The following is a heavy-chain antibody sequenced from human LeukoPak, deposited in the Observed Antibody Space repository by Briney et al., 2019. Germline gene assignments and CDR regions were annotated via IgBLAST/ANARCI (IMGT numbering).Heavy chain of an antibody. CDR3: ARQPGDRVSDFDY. D-gene: IGHD5/OR15-5a*01. V-gene: IGHV3-30*03. J-gene: IGHJ4*02. CDR2: ISYDGSNK. CDR1: GFTFSSYG. Sequence: GGSLRLSCAASGFTFSSYGMHWVRQAPGKGLEWVAVISYDGSNKYYADSVKGRFTISRDNSKNTLYLQMNSLRAEDTAVYYCARQPGDRVSDFDYWGQGTLVTVSS.